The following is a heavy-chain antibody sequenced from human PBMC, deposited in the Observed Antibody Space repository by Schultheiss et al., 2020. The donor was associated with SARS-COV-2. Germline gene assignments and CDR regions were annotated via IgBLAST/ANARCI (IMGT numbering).Heavy chain of an antibody. J-gene: IGHJ6*02. D-gene: IGHD3-22*01. V-gene: IGHV3-64*01. CDR2: ISSNGGST. CDR3: AREPSYDSSGYYRYGMDV. CDR1: GFTFSSYA. Sequence: GGSLRLSCAASGFTFSSYAMHWVRQAPGKGLEYVSAISSNGGSTYYANSVKGRFTISRDNSKNTLYLQMGSLRAEDMAVYYCAREPSYDSSGYYRYGMDVWGQGTTVTVSS.